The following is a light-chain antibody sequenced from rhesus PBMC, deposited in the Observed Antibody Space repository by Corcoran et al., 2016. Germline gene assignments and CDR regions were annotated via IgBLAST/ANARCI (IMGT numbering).Light chain of an antibody. CDR2: GVS. V-gene: IGLV2S7*01. CDR1: SSDVGGYNY. Sequence: QAAPTQPPSVSGSPGQSVTISCTGTSSDVGGYNYVSWYQQHPGKAPKLMIYGVSKRPSGVSSRFSGSKSGNTASLTISGLQSEDEADYYCRSYTTSSTFIFGAGTRLTVL. CDR3: RSYTTSSTFI. J-gene: IGLJ1*01.